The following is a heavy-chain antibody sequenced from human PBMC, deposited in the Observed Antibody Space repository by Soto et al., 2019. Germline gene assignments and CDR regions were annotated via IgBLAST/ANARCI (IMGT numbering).Heavy chain of an antibody. Sequence: QITLRESGPTLVQPTQTLTLTCTLSGVSLSTSGEGVGWIRQPPGKALEWLALIYWDDDKRFSPSLKSRLAITRDISNNQVVMTMTDMAPEDTAFYFCAHRQRTVVVGTPFDLWGQGSQVTVSS. CDR3: AHRQRTVVVGTPFDL. CDR2: IYWDDDK. J-gene: IGHJ4*02. V-gene: IGHV2-5*02. D-gene: IGHD2-15*01. CDR1: GVSLSTSGEG.